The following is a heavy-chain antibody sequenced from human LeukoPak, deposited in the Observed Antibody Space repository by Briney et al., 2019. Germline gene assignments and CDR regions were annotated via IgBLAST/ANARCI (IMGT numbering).Heavy chain of an antibody. CDR3: ATVHGGSSWDGY. D-gene: IGHD1-26*01. Sequence: ASVKVSCKVSGYTLTELSMHWVRQAPGNGLEWMGGFDPEDGETIYAQKFQGRVTMTEDTSTDTAYMELSSLRSEDTAVYYCATVHGGSSWDGYWGQGTLVTVSS. CDR2: FDPEDGET. CDR1: GYTLTELS. J-gene: IGHJ4*02. V-gene: IGHV1-24*01.